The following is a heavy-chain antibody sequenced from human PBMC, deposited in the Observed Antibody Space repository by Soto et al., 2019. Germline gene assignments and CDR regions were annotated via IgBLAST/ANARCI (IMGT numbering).Heavy chain of an antibody. V-gene: IGHV3-74*03. D-gene: IGHD2-2*01. CDR3: AREAGYCSRTSCYRRAFDT. CDR1: GFTFSGHW. J-gene: IGHJ3*02. CDR2: INTDGATS. Sequence: EVQLVESGGDLVQPGGSLRLSCAASGFTFSGHWMHWVRQVPGKGLEWVSRINTDGATSASADSVKGRFTISRDNAKNTRYLQMNALRAEDTAVYFCAREAGYCSRTSCYRRAFDTWGQVTTVTVSS.